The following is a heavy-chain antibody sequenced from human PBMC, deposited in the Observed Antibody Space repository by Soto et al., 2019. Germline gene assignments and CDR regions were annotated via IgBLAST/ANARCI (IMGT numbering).Heavy chain of an antibody. D-gene: IGHD3-10*01. CDR3: ARGGARSYYGSGSYSPDDY. CDR1: GGTFSSYA. J-gene: IGHJ4*02. CDR2: IIPIFGTA. Sequence: SVKVSCKASGGTFSSYAISWVRQAPGQGLEWMGGIIPIFGTANYAQKFQGRVTITADESTSTAYMELSSLRSEDTAVYYCARGGARSYYGSGSYSPDDYWGQGTLVTVSS. V-gene: IGHV1-69*13.